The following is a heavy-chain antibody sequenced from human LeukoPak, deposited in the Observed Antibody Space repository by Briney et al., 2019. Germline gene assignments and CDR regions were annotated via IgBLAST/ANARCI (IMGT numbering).Heavy chain of an antibody. V-gene: IGHV4-34*01. J-gene: IGHJ6*02. CDR1: GGSFSGYY. Sequence: SETLSLTCAVYGGSFSGYYWSWLRQPPGKGLEWIGEINHSGSTNHNPSLKSRVTISVDTSKNQFSLKLSSVTAADTAVYYCARWGYCSGGSCYYSYFYYYGMDVWGQGTTVTVSS. CDR2: INHSGST. D-gene: IGHD2-15*01. CDR3: ARWGYCSGGSCYYSYFYYYGMDV.